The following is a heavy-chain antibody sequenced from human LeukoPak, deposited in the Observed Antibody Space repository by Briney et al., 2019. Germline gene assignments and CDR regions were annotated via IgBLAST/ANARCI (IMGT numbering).Heavy chain of an antibody. V-gene: IGHV3-30*02. J-gene: IGHJ4*02. CDR3: AKGLTLNFISYYFDY. CDR1: VFTFISYG. D-gene: IGHD3-10*01. CDR2: IRYDGSNK. Sequence: GGSLRLSCAASVFTFISYGMHWVRRAPGKGLEWVAFIRYDGSNKYYADSVKGRFTISRDNSKNTLYLQMNSLRAEDTAVYYCAKGLTLNFISYYFDYWGQGTLVTVSS.